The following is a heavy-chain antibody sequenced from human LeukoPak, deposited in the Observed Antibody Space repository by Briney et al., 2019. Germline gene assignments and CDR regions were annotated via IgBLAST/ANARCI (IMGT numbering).Heavy chain of an antibody. J-gene: IGHJ4*02. V-gene: IGHV3-23*01. CDR1: GFTFSSYA. D-gene: IGHD3-10*01. CDR3: AKLEAVVMVRRVGFDY. Sequence: GGSLRLSCAASGFTFSSYAMSWVRQAPGKGLEWVAAISGSGGSTYYADSVKGRFTISRDNSKNTLYLQMHSLRAEDTAVYYCAKLEAVVMVRRVGFDYWGQGPLVTVSS. CDR2: ISGSGGST.